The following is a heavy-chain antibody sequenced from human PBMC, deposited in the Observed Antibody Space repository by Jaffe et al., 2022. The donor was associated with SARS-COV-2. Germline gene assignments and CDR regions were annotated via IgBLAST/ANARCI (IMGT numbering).Heavy chain of an antibody. Sequence: EVQLVESGGGLVQPGTSLRLSCAGSGFNVGRHYMNWVRQAPGKGLEWVSVIYTDGSPYYADSVKGRFTISRDNSKNTVFLHMNSLRGEDTAVYYCTRDLGWVGESFKYAMDVWGQGTAVTVS. J-gene: IGHJ6*02. CDR3: TRDLGWVGESFKYAMDV. CDR1: GFNVGRHY. V-gene: IGHV3-66*01. CDR2: IYTDGSP. D-gene: IGHD3-10*01.